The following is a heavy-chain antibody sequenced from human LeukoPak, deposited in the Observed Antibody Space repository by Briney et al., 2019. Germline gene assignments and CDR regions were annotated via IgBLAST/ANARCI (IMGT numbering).Heavy chain of an antibody. CDR1: GFTFSNYW. V-gene: IGHV3-74*01. CDR2: INSDGSSR. CDR3: AKESGKFDY. Sequence: PGGSLRLSCAASGFTFSNYWMSWVRQAPGKGLVWVSRINSDGSSRHYADSVKGRFSISRDNSKNSLYLQMNSLRSEDTAMYYCAKESGKFDYWGQGTLVAVSS. J-gene: IGHJ4*02.